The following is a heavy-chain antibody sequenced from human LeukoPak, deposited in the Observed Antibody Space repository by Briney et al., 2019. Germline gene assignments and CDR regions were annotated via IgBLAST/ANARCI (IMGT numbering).Heavy chain of an antibody. J-gene: IGHJ4*02. CDR2: IIPIFGTA. CDR1: GGTFSSYA. Sequence: SVKVSCKASGGTFSSYAISWVRQAPGQGLEWMGGIIPIFGTANYAQKFQGRVTITADESTSTAYMELSSLRSEDTAVYYCARDGGERYCSSTSCFFPWGQGTLVTVSS. D-gene: IGHD2-2*01. CDR3: ARDGGERYCSSTSCFFP. V-gene: IGHV1-69*13.